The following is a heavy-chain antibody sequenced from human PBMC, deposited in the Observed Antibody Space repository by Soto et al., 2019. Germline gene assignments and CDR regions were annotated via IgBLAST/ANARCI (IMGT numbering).Heavy chain of an antibody. CDR1: GYTCTTHY. CDR2: INPSGGST. V-gene: IGHV1-46*01. CDR3: TRVGYRSTWYLTNSFDP. Sequence: PVRVSYRASGYTCTTHYMHWVRKAPGQGLEWKGIINPSGGSTSYAQKFQGRVTMTRDTSTSTVYMELSSLTSEDTAVYYCTRVGYRSTWYLTNSFDPWGQGTLVTVSS. D-gene: IGHD6-13*01. J-gene: IGHJ5*02.